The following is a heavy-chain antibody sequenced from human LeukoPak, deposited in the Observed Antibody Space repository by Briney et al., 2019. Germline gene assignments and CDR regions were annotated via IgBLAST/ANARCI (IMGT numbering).Heavy chain of an antibody. CDR3: ARAEGSYYYYYGMDV. CDR2: IYYSGST. V-gene: IGHV4-31*03. J-gene: IGHJ6*02. D-gene: IGHD1-26*01. Sequence: SETLSLTCPVSGGSISSGGYYWSWIRQHPGKGLEWIGYIYYSGSTYYNPSLKSRVTISVDTSKNQFSLKLSSVTAADTAVYYCARAEGSYYYYYGMDVWGQGTTVTVSS. CDR1: GGSISSGGYY.